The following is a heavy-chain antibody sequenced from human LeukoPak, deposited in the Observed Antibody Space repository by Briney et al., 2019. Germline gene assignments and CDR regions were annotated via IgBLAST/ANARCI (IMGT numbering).Heavy chain of an antibody. V-gene: IGHV1-69*13. D-gene: IGHD1-14*01. Sequence: SVKVSCKASGGTFSSYAISWVRQAPGQGLEWMGGIIPIFGTPNYAQNFQGRVTITADESTSTAYMELSSLRSEDTAVYYCARDPSATHWYYFDSWGQGTLVTVSS. J-gene: IGHJ4*02. CDR2: IIPIFGTP. CDR3: ARDPSATHWYYFDS. CDR1: GGTFSSYA.